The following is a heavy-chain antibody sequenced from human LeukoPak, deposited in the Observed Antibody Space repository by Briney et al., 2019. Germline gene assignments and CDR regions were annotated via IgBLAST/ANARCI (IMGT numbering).Heavy chain of an antibody. Sequence: GGSLRLSCAASGFTFSSYGMHWVRQALGKGLEWVAVISYDGSNKYYADSVKGRFTISRDNSKNTLYLQMNSLRAEDTAVYYCASRELYGPNYYYYYGMDVWGQGTTVTVSS. V-gene: IGHV3-30*03. D-gene: IGHD2-2*02. CDR1: GFTFSSYG. CDR2: ISYDGSNK. J-gene: IGHJ6*02. CDR3: ASRELYGPNYYYYYGMDV.